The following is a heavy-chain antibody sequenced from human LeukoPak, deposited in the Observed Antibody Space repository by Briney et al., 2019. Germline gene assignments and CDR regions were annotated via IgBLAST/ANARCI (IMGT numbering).Heavy chain of an antibody. CDR2: IDSSTTRI. D-gene: IGHD2/OR15-2a*01. V-gene: IGHV3-21*01. J-gene: IGHJ4*02. CDR3: VRGGTYCDSTCKGADY. CDR1: GFTFRSFS. Sequence: SGGSLRLSCAASGFTFRSFSMKWVRQAPGKGLEWVSAIDSSTTRIYYANSVRGRFTISRDNAKNSLDLQMNSLRAEDTAVYYCVRGGTYCDSTCKGADYWGQGTLVAVSS.